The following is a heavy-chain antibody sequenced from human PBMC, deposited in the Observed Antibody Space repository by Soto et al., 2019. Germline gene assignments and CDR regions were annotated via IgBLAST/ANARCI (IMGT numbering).Heavy chain of an antibody. V-gene: IGHV3-30-3*01. CDR3: AKVSRASRISTPDFDY. J-gene: IGHJ4*02. Sequence: QVQLVESGGGVVQPGTSLRLSCAASGFIFNSYSIHWVRQAPGKGLEWVAVISYDGNTQYYGDSLKGRFIVSRENSKNTAYRQMNDLRADDTAAYYCAKVSRASRISTPDFDYWGQGTLVTVSS. CDR1: GFIFNSYS. CDR2: ISYDGNTQ.